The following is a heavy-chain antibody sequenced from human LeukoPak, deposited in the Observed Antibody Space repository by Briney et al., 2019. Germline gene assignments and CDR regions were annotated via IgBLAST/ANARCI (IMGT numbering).Heavy chain of an antibody. J-gene: IGHJ5*02. CDR2: ISYSGTT. V-gene: IGHV4-39*02. CDR3: TRMPTGYPNWFDP. D-gene: IGHD3-9*01. Sequence: SETLSLTCTVSGGSISSSPYSWTWIRQPPGKGLEWIGSISYSGTTSYNPSLNSRVTISVDTSKNHFSLRLTSVTAADTAIYYCTRMPTGYPNWFDPWGQGAPVTVSS. CDR1: GGSISSSPYS.